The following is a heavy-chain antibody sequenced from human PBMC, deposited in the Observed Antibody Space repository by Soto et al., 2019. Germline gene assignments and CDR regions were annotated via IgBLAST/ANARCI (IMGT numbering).Heavy chain of an antibody. D-gene: IGHD6-19*01. J-gene: IGHJ4*02. Sequence: QVQLQESGPGLVRPSETLSLTCAVSGGSVNSGHYYWSWSRQPPGRGREWIGFIYYSGSTSYNPSLQSRVTISLDTSNNQFSLKMSSVTAADTAVYYCARSGAGSGWLGGQGTLVTVSS. CDR3: ARSGAGSGWL. CDR2: IYYSGST. V-gene: IGHV4-61*01. CDR1: GGSVNSGHYY.